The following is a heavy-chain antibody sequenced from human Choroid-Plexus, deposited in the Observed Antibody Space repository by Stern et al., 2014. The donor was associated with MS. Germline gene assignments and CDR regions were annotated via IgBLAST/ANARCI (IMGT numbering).Heavy chain of an antibody. Sequence: VPLVESGGGVAQPGRPLILSCAASGFTFSNFGMHWVRQAPGKGLEWVALISYDGSDKYYVDSVKGRFTIFRDNSKNTLYMHMNSLRAEDTAVYYCAKDRQWSTYFFDYWGQGSLVTVSS. D-gene: IGHD2-15*01. CDR1: GFTFSNFG. J-gene: IGHJ4*02. CDR2: ISYDGSDK. CDR3: AKDRQWSTYFFDY. V-gene: IGHV3-30*18.